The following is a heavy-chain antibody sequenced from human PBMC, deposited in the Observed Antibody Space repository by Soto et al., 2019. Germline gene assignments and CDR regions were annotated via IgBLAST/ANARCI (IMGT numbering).Heavy chain of an antibody. Sequence: QVQLVQSGAEVMKPGSSVKVSCKASGGTFSSYAISWVRQAPGQGLEWMGGIIPIFGTANYAQKFQGRVTITADESTSTAYMELSSLRSEDTAVYYCARGDPSFRQLVQDYWGKGTLVTVSS. CDR1: GGTFSSYA. V-gene: IGHV1-69*12. J-gene: IGHJ4*02. CDR2: IIPIFGTA. D-gene: IGHD6-13*01. CDR3: ARGDPSFRQLVQDY.